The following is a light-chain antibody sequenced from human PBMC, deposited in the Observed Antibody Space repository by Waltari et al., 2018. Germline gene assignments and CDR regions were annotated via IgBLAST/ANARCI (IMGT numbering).Light chain of an antibody. Sequence: QSVLTQPPSASGSPGQRVSISRSGSCPTIGGNYVYWYQQFPGSAPKVLLYKTNQRPSGVPDRFSGSKSGTSGSLSISGLRSEDEAEYYCASWDDDVSGVVFGGGTKLTVL. CDR2: KTN. CDR1: CPTIGGNY. J-gene: IGLJ2*01. CDR3: ASWDDDVSGVV. V-gene: IGLV1-47*01.